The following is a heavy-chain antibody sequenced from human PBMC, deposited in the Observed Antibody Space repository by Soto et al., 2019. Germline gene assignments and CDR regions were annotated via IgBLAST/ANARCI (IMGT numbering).Heavy chain of an antibody. V-gene: IGHV3-23*01. CDR1: GFTFSSYA. CDR3: AKIICTTNCYDY. D-gene: IGHD2-2*01. CDR2: INGGGGTT. Sequence: PGGSLRLSCTASGFTFSSYAMSWVRQAPGEGLEWVSSINGGGGTTNYADSVKGRFTISRDNSKNTMYLQMNSLRAEDTALYFCAKIICTTNCYDYWGQGTLVTVSS. J-gene: IGHJ4*02.